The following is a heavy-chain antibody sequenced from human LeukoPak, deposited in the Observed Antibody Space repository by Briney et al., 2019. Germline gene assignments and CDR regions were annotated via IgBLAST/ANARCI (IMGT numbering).Heavy chain of an antibody. CDR3: ARVKEDYDSSGYWARRRGYYFDY. CDR2: ICYSGST. J-gene: IGHJ4*02. V-gene: IGHV4-59*01. D-gene: IGHD3-22*01. Sequence: KPSETLSLTCTVSGGSISSYYWSWIRQPPGKGLEWIGYICYSGSTNYNPSLKSRVTISVDTSKNQFSLKLSSVTAADTAVYYCARVKEDYDSSGYWARRRGYYFDYWGQGTLVTVSS. CDR1: GGSISSYY.